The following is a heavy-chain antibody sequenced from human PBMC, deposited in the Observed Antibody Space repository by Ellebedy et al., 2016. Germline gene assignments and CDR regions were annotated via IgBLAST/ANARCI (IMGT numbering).Heavy chain of an antibody. V-gene: IGHV3-9*01. CDR2: ISWNSGNI. D-gene: IGHD4-17*01. CDR3: RQGHYADL. Sequence: GGSLRLXXIASGFTFDDNAMHWVRQVPGKGLEWVSGISWNSGNIDYADSVKGRFTISRDSSKNSVYLRMNNLRVEDTAVYYCRQGHYADLWGQGTLVTVSS. J-gene: IGHJ4*02. CDR1: GFTFDDNA.